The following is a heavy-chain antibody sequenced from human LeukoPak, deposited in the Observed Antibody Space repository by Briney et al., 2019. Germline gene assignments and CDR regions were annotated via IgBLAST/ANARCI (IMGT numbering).Heavy chain of an antibody. V-gene: IGHV3-53*01. Sequence: PGGSLRLSCAATGFTVSRNFTSWVRQAPGKGLEWVSVIYSGGSTYYADSVKGRFTISRDNSKNTLYLQMNTLRAEDTAVYYCARVPMVRGFTWYYFDFWGQGTLVTVSS. CDR3: ARVPMVRGFTWYYFDF. D-gene: IGHD3-10*01. CDR1: GFTVSRNF. J-gene: IGHJ4*02. CDR2: IYSGGST.